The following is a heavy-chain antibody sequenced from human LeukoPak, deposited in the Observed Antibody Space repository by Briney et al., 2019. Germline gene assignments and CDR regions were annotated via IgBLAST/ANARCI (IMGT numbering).Heavy chain of an antibody. CDR2: INPNSGGT. V-gene: IGHV1-2*06. D-gene: IGHD6-13*01. CDR1: GYTFTGYY. J-gene: IGHJ4*02. CDR3: VRQNTSSSRTKFDY. Sequence: GASVKVSCKASGYTFTGYYMHWVRQAPEQGLEWMGRINPNSGGTNYAQKFQGRVTMNRDTSISTAYMELSRLRSDDTAVYYCVRQNTSSSRTKFDYWGQGTLVTVSS.